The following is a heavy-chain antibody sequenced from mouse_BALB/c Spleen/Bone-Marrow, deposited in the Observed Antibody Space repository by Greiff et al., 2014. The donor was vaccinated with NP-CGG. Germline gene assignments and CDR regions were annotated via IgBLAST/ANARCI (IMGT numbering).Heavy chain of an antibody. Sequence: QVQLKEPGAELVRPGASVKVSCKAFGYAFTYYLIEWVKQRPGQGLEWIGMINPGSGGTNYNEKVKGKATLTADKSSSTAYMQLSSLTSDDSAVYFCARRDGSYFDYWGQGTTLTVSS. D-gene: IGHD3-3*01. CDR1: GYAFTYYL. V-gene: IGHV1-54*01. CDR2: INPGSGGT. J-gene: IGHJ2*01. CDR3: ARRDGSYFDY.